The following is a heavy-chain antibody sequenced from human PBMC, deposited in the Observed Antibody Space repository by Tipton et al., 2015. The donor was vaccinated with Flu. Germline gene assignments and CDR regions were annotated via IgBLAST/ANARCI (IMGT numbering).Heavy chain of an antibody. CDR3: ARRGRTVRDAFDI. J-gene: IGHJ3*02. D-gene: IGHD3-10*01. V-gene: IGHV4-4*08. Sequence: TLSLTCTVSGDSISSYYWSWIRQPPGKRLEWIGYIYSSGSANYNPSLKSRVTISPDTSKNQFSLRLTCVTAADTAVYYCARRGRTVRDAFDIWGQGTMVTVSS. CDR2: IYSSGSA. CDR1: GDSISSYY.